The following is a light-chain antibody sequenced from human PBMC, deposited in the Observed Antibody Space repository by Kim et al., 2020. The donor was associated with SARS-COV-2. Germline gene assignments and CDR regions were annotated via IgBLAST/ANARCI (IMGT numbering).Light chain of an antibody. J-gene: IGLJ2*01. V-gene: IGLV1-36*01. CDR2: YDD. CDR3: AAWDDSLNALV. CDR1: SSNIGNNP. Sequence: QRVTISCSGSSSNIGNNPVNWYQQLPGKAPKLLIYYDDLLPSGVSDRFSGSKSGTSASLAISGLQSEDEADYYCAAWDDSLNALVFGGGTQLTVL.